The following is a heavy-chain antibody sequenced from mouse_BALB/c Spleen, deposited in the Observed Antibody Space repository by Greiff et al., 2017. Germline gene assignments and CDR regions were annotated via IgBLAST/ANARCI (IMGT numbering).Heavy chain of an antibody. CDR1: GFTFSSYA. CDR2: ISSGGSYT. J-gene: IGHJ4*01. CDR3: ARDKYDAMGY. D-gene: IGHD2-14*01. Sequence: EVQLVESGGGLVKPGGSLKLSCAASGFTFSSYAMSWVRQTPEKRLEWVATISSGGSYTYYPDSVKGRFTISRDNAKNTLYLQMSSLRSEDTAMYYCARDKYDAMGYRGQEDPETVSS. V-gene: IGHV5-9-3*01.